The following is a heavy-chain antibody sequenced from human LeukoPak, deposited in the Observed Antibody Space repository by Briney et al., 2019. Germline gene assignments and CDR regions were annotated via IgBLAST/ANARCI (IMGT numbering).Heavy chain of an antibody. J-gene: IGHJ4*02. CDR3: ARVFGNRNAFDY. CDR2: IYYTGST. D-gene: IGHD1-14*01. Sequence: SETLSLTCAVYGGSFSGYYWSWVRQPPGKGLEWIGYIYYTGSTNYNPSLKSRVTISVDTSKNQFSLKLTSVTAADTAVYYCARVFGNRNAFDYWGQGTLLTASS. CDR1: GGSFSGYY. V-gene: IGHV4-59*01.